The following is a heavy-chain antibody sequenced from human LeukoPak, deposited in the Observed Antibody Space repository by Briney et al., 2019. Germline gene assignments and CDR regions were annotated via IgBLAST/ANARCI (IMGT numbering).Heavy chain of an antibody. V-gene: IGHV1-8*01. D-gene: IGHD2-2*01. Sequence: GASVKVSCKASVYTFTSYDINWVRQATGQRLEWMGWMNTNSGNTGYAQKLQGRVTMTRNTSISTAYMELSSLRSEDTAVYYCARADIVVVPAANHNWFDPWGQGTLVTVSS. CDR3: ARADIVVVPAANHNWFDP. J-gene: IGHJ5*02. CDR1: VYTFTSYD. CDR2: MNTNSGNT.